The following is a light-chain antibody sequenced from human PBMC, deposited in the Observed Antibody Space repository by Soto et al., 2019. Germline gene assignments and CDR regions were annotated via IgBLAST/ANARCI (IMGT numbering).Light chain of an antibody. Sequence: EIVLTQSPGTLSLSPGERATLSCRASQSVSSSYLAWYQQKPGPAPRLLIYCASSRATGIPDRFSGSWSGTDFTLTISRLEPQDFAVYSCQQYGSSPWTFGQGTKVEIK. V-gene: IGKV3-20*01. J-gene: IGKJ1*01. CDR2: CAS. CDR3: QQYGSSPWT. CDR1: QSVSSSY.